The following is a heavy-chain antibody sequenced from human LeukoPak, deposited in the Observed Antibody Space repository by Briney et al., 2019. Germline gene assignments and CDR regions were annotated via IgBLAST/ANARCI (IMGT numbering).Heavy chain of an antibody. CDR1: GITLSNYG. D-gene: IGHD3-10*01. CDR3: AKRGVVIRVILVGFHKEAYYFDS. CDR2: LSGSGGGT. J-gene: IGHJ4*02. V-gene: IGHV3-23*01. Sequence: GGSLRLSCAVSGITLSNYGMGWVRQAPGKGREWVAGLSGSGGGTNYADSVKGRFTNSRDNAKNTLYLQMNSLRAEDTAVYFCAKRGVVIRVILVGFHKEAYYFDSWGQGTLVTVSS.